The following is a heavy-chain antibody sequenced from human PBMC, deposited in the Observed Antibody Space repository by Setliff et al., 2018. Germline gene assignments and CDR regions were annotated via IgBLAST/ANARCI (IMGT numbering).Heavy chain of an antibody. CDR2: ISDDGISD. J-gene: IGHJ5*02. D-gene: IGHD2-21*01. CDR1: GFTFTSAV. CDR3: ARDLFRNSGGLYS. V-gene: IGHV3-30*03. Sequence: PGGSLRLSCTASGFTFTSAVMTWFRQAPGKGLEWVATISDDGISDFYADSVKGRFSVFRDNSKNTLYLQMSSLRPDDAALYYCARDLFRNSGGLYSWGQGTLVTVLL.